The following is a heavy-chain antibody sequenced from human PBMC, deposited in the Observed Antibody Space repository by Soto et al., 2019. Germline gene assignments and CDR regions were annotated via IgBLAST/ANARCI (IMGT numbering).Heavy chain of an antibody. CDR1: GYTFTGYY. Sequence: QVQLVQSGAEVKKPGASVKVSCKASGYTFTGYYMHWVRQAPGQGLEWMGWINPNSGGTNYDQKFKGWVTMTRDTSISTAYMWLSRLRSDDTAVYYCARVGGLVYSYAYRYYFDYWGQGTLVTVSS. J-gene: IGHJ4*02. D-gene: IGHD5-18*01. CDR2: INPNSGGT. CDR3: ARVGGLVYSYAYRYYFDY. V-gene: IGHV1-2*04.